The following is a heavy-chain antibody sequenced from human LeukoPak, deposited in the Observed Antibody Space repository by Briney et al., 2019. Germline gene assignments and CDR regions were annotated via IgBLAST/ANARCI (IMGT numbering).Heavy chain of an antibody. CDR2: ISAYNGNT. CDR1: GYTFTSYG. D-gene: IGHD6-6*01. Sequence: ASVKVSCTASGYTFTSYGISWVRQAPGQGLEWMGWISAYNGNTNYAQKLQGRVTMTTDTSTSTAYMELRSLRSDDTAVYYCAGDSLGIAARESDYWGQGTLVTVSS. J-gene: IGHJ4*02. CDR3: AGDSLGIAARESDY. V-gene: IGHV1-18*01.